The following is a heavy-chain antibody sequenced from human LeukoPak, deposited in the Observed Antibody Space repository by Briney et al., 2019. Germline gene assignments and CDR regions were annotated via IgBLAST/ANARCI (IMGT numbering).Heavy chain of an antibody. CDR2: IYYSGST. V-gene: IGHV4-39*07. CDR1: GGSISSSSYY. J-gene: IGHJ4*02. D-gene: IGHD2-2*01. Sequence: PSETLSLTCTVSGGSISSSSYYWGWIRQPPGKGLEWIGSIYYSGSTYYNPSLKSRVTISVDTSKNQFSLKLSSVTAADTAVYYCARVGVVSADLDYWGQGTLVTASS. CDR3: ARVGVVSADLDY.